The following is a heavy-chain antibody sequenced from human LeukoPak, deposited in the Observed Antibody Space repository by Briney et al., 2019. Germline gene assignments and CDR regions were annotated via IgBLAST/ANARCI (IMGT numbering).Heavy chain of an antibody. Sequence: GGSLRLSCAASGFTVSTNHMNWVRQAPGKGLEWVLVSYSGGGTYYADSVKGRFTISRDNSKNTLCLQMDSLRAEDTAVYYCAREWNVFDIWGQGTMVTVSS. D-gene: IGHD5-12*01. J-gene: IGHJ3*02. CDR1: GFTVSTNH. CDR2: SYSGGGT. V-gene: IGHV3-66*01. CDR3: AREWNVFDI.